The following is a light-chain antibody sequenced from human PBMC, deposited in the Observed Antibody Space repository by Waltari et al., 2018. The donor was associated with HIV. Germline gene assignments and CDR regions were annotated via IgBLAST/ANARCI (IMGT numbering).Light chain of an antibody. CDR1: KRNCGGYKL. J-gene: IGLJ2*01. CDR3: CSYTGTNPFLL. V-gene: IGLV2-23*02. CDR2: EVT. Sequence: QSALNPPASGFGSPGPSVTIPRPGTKRNCGGYKLCPWYQQHPGIAPKVIIYEVTQRPSGVSSRFSGSKSGNTASLTISGLQAEDEANYYCCSYTGTNPFLLFGGGTKLTVL.